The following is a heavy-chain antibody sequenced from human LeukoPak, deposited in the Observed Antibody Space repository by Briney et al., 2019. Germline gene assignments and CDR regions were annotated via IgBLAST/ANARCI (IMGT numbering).Heavy chain of an antibody. CDR3: TAGDSSSLLGAY. CDR1: VGTYSSYA. J-gene: IGHJ4*02. V-gene: IGHV1-69*05. CDR2: IIPIFGTA. D-gene: IGHD3-22*01. Sequence: SVNVSCKSSVGTYSSYAISWVRQARGQGVEWMGVIIPIFGTANYPQKFPGKVTITTDEFPSTAFMELSSLRSEDTAVYYCTAGDSSSLLGAYWGQGTLVTVSS.